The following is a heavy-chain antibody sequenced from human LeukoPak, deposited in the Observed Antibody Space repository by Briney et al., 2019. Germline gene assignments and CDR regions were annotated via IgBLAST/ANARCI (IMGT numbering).Heavy chain of an antibody. J-gene: IGHJ4*02. CDR1: GFTFDNYA. Sequence: PGGSLRLSCTASGFTFDNYAMNWVRQAPGKGLEWVSGIFWNGGKITYADSVKGRFTISRDNARNSLYLQMNSLRAEDTALYYCAGDLAADRRGYFDRWGQGTLVIVSS. CDR2: IFWNGGKI. CDR3: AGDLAADRRGYFDR. D-gene: IGHD6-13*01. V-gene: IGHV3-20*04.